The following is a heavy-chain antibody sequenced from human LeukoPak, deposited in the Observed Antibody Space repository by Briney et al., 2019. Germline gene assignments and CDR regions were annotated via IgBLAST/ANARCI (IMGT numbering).Heavy chain of an antibody. J-gene: IGHJ4*02. V-gene: IGHV1-18*04. CDR3: ARGPEWELLDYYFDY. D-gene: IGHD1-26*01. CDR1: GYTLSNHA. Sequence: ASVKVSCKGSGYTLSNHAFSWVRQAPGQGLEWMGWISAYNGNTNYAQKLQGRVIMTTDTSTSTAYMELRSLRSDDTAVYYCARGPEWELLDYYFDYWGQGTLVTVSS. CDR2: ISAYNGNT.